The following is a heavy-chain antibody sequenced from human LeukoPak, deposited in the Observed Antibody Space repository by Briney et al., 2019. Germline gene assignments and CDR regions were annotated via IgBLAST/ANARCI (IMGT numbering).Heavy chain of an antibody. V-gene: IGHV1-69*01. CDR2: IIPIFGTA. CDR3: ARSRGSCYSCGDY. Sequence: ASVKVSCKASGGTFSRYAINWVRQAPGQGLEWMGGIIPIFGTANYAQKFQGRVTITADESTSTAYMELSSLRSEDTAVYYCARSRGSCYSCGDYWGKGTLVTVSS. D-gene: IGHD2-15*01. J-gene: IGHJ4*02. CDR1: GGTFSRYA.